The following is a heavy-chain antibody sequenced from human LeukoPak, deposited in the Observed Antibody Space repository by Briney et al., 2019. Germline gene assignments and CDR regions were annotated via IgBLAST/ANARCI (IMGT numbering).Heavy chain of an antibody. CDR3: ARRLDS. CDR2: ISWNSGSM. V-gene: IGHV3-9*01. CDR1: GFTFDDYA. J-gene: IGHJ4*02. Sequence: PGRSLRLSCAASGFTFDDYAMHWVRQAPGKGLEWVSGISWNSGSMDYADSMKGRFTISRDNAKNALYLQMNSLRAEDTAVYYCARRLDSWGQGTLVTVSS.